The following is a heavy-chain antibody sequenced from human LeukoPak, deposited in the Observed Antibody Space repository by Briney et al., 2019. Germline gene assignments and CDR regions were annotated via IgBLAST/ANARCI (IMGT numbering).Heavy chain of an antibody. Sequence: SETLSLTCTVFGGSISSSSYYWGWIRQPPGTGLEWIGSIYYSGSTYYNPSLKSRVTISVDTSKNQFSLKLSSVTAADTAVYYCARLLTANWFDPWGQGTLVTVSS. J-gene: IGHJ5*02. CDR2: IYYSGST. CDR1: GGSISSSSYY. D-gene: IGHD3-9*01. CDR3: ARLLTANWFDP. V-gene: IGHV4-39*01.